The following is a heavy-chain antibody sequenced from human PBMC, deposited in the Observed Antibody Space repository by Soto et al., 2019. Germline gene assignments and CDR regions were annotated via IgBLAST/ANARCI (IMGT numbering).Heavy chain of an antibody. Sequence: GGSLRLFCAASGFTFSNAWMSWVRQAPGKGLEWVGRIKSKTDGGTTDYAAPVKGRFTISRDDSKNTLYLQMNSLKTEDTAVYYCTTEFGYYDFWSGYPPPDYWGQGTLVTVSS. J-gene: IGHJ4*02. D-gene: IGHD3-3*01. CDR2: IKSKTDGGTT. CDR3: TTEFGYYDFWSGYPPPDY. V-gene: IGHV3-15*01. CDR1: GFTFSNAW.